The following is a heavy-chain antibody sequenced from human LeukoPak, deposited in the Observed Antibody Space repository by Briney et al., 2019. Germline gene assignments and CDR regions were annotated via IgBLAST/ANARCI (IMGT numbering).Heavy chain of an antibody. CDR2: IYHSGST. D-gene: IGHD3-10*01. CDR1: GFTFSSYA. CDR3: ARTRITMVRGVISAVDY. V-gene: IGHV4-38-2*01. J-gene: IGHJ4*02. Sequence: KPGGSLRLSCAASGFTFSSYAMSWIRQPPGKGLERIGSIYHSGSTYYNPSLKSRVTISVDTSKNQFSLKLSPVTAADTAVYYCARTRITMVRGVISAVDYWGQGTLVTVSS.